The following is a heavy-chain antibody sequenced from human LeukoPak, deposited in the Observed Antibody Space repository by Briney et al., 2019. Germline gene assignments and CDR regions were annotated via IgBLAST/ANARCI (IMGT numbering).Heavy chain of an antibody. CDR2: IIPIFGTA. CDR3: ARDLGYNWNDRGDAFDI. CDR1: GGTFSSYA. D-gene: IGHD1-1*01. Sequence: GASVKVSCKASGGTFSSYAISWVRQAPGQGLEWMGGIIPIFGTANYAQKFQGRVTITADESTSTAYMELSSLRSEDTAVYYCARDLGYNWNDRGDAFDIWGQGTMVTVSS. V-gene: IGHV1-69*13. J-gene: IGHJ3*02.